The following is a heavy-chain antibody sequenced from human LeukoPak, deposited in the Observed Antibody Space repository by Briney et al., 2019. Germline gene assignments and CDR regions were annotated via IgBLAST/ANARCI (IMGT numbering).Heavy chain of an antibody. V-gene: IGHV4-4*02. J-gene: IGHJ4*02. Sequence: SGTLSLTCGVSGGSISSTNWWTWVRQPPGEGLEWIGEVHLSGRTNYNPSLESRVTMSVDMSEDHISLKLTSVTAADTAVYYCAREGGPYRPLDYSGQGTLVTVSS. CDR3: AREGGPYRPLDY. CDR1: GGSISSTNW. CDR2: VHLSGRT.